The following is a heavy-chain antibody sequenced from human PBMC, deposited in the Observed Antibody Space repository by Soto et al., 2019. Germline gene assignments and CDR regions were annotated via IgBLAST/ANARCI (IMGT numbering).Heavy chain of an antibody. J-gene: IGHJ4*02. V-gene: IGHV4-59*01. D-gene: IGHD6-6*01. Sequence: SSETLSLTCTVSGGSISSYYWSWIRQPPGKGLEWIGYIYYSGSTNYNPSLESRVTISVDTSNDQFSLRLSSVTAADTAVYYCARGKVGSSSPFDYWGQGTLVTVSS. CDR1: GGSISSYY. CDR3: ARGKVGSSSPFDY. CDR2: IYYSGST.